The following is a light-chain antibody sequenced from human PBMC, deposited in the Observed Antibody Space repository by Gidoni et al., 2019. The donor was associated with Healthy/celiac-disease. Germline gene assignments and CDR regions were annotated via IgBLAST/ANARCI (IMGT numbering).Light chain of an antibody. Sequence: EIVMTQSPATLSVSPGERATLSCRASQSVSSNLAWYQQKPGQAPRLLIYGASTRATGIPARCSGSGSGTEFTLTISSLQSEDFAVYYCQQYNNWPPKYTFGQGTSWRSN. CDR3: QQYNNWPPKYT. J-gene: IGKJ2*01. CDR1: QSVSSN. CDR2: GAS. V-gene: IGKV3-15*01.